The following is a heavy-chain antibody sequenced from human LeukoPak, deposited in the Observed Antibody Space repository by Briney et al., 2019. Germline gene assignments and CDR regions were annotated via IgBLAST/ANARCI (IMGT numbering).Heavy chain of an antibody. CDR2: INAGNGNT. V-gene: IGHV1-3*03. CDR3: ARARYETRIWPKSRYDYYHYMDV. CDR1: GYTFTTYT. J-gene: IGHJ6*03. D-gene: IGHD3-3*01. Sequence: ASVKVSCKASGYTFTTYTIHWVRQAPGQRLEWTGWINAGNGNTKYSQEFQDRVTITRDTSASTAYMELSSLRSEDMAVYYCARARYETRIWPKSRYDYYHYMDVWGKGTTVTVSS.